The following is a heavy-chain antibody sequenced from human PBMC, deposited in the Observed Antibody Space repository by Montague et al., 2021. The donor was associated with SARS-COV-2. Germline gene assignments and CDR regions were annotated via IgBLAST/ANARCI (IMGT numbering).Heavy chain of an antibody. Sequence: SETLSLTCTVSGDAVSEYTYKWGWIRQPPGKGLEFIASVSSSGRTHHNPSLQSRVTLSVATSKNEISLKVTSVTAADTSVYYCARLALSGWPSYYLYGLDVWGPGTMITVSS. D-gene: IGHD6-19*01. J-gene: IGHJ6*01. CDR3: ARLALSGWPSYYLYGLDV. CDR1: GDAVSEYTYK. V-gene: IGHV4-39*01. CDR2: VSSSGRT.